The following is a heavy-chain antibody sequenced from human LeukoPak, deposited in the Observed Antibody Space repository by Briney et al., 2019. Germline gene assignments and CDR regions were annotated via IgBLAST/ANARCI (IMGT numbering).Heavy chain of an antibody. CDR2: ISLDGSNK. Sequence: SHPACGLSFSNYGLQELDQAAGREVTGVAGISLDGSNKYYADSVKGRFTISRDNSKNTLYLQMNSLRAEDTAVYYCAKVAAGYSSSWYRNAFDIWGQGTMVTVSS. D-gene: IGHD6-13*01. CDR3: AKVAAGYSSSWYRNAFDI. V-gene: IGHV3-30*18. J-gene: IGHJ3*02. CDR1: GLSFSNYG.